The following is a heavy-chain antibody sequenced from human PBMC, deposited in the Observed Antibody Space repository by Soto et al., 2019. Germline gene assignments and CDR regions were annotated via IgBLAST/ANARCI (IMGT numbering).Heavy chain of an antibody. CDR1: GGSISSGDYY. CDR3: ARDLVPAAIGAYNWFDP. J-gene: IGHJ5*02. Sequence: QVQLQESGPGLVKPSQTLSLTCTVSGGSISSGDYYWSWIRQPPGKGLEWIGYIYYSGSTYYNPSLKSRVTISVDTSKNQFSLKLSSVTAADTAVYYCARDLVPAAIGAYNWFDPCGQGTLVTVSS. V-gene: IGHV4-30-4*01. D-gene: IGHD2-2*02. CDR2: IYYSGST.